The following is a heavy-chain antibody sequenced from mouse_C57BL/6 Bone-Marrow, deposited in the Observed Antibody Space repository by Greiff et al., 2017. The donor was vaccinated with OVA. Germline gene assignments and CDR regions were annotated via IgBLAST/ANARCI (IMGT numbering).Heavy chain of an antibody. CDR1: GYAFSSSW. CDR3: ARHEDGYYASYFDY. CDR2: IYPGDGDT. V-gene: IGHV1-82*01. D-gene: IGHD2-3*01. Sequence: LVESGPELVKPGASVKISCKASGYAFSSSWMSWVKQRPGKGLEWIGRIYPGDGDTNYNGKFKGKATLTADKSSSTAYMQLSSLTSADSAVYFCARHEDGYYASYFDYWGQGTTLTVSS. J-gene: IGHJ2*01.